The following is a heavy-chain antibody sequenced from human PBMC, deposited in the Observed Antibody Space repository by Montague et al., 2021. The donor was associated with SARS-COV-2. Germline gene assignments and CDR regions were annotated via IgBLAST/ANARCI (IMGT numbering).Heavy chain of an antibody. J-gene: IGHJ3*02. CDR3: ASLRGDYGGTYDTFDM. V-gene: IGHV4-39*01. D-gene: IGHD4-23*01. Sequence: SETLSLTCTVSGGSTSSRSYYWGWIRQPPGKGLEWIGSIYYSGSTYYNPSLKSRVTISVDTSKNHFSLKLSSVTAADTAVYYGASLRGDYGGTYDTFDMWAQGPMVSVSS. CDR1: GGSTSSRSYY. CDR2: IYYSGST.